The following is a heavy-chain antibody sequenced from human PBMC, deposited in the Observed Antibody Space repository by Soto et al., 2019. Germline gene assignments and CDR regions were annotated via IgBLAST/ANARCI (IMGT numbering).Heavy chain of an antibody. CDR3: AKRRGDGYFDL. D-gene: IGHD7-27*01. Sequence: EVQLLESGGGLVQPGGSLRLSCAASGFTFSNFVMSWVRRAPGKGLEWVSAIGGTSGSTYYADSVKGRFTISRDNSQDTLSLKMNSLGAEDTALYYCAKRRGDGYFDLWGRGTLFTVSS. CDR1: GFTFSNFV. CDR2: IGGTSGST. J-gene: IGHJ2*01. V-gene: IGHV3-23*01.